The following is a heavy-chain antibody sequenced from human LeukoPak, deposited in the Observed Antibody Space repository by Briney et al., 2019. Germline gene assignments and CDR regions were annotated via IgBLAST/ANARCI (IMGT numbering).Heavy chain of an antibody. D-gene: IGHD6-19*01. Sequence: SETLSLTCAVYGGSFSGYCWSWIRQPPGKGLEWIGYIYYSGSTNYNPSLKSRVTISVDTSKNQFSLKLSSVTAADTAVYYCARGSYSSGWYGGYYYYYYMDVWGKGTTVTVSS. CDR2: IYYSGST. V-gene: IGHV4-59*01. CDR1: GGSFSGYC. CDR3: ARGSYSSGWYGGYYYYYYMDV. J-gene: IGHJ6*03.